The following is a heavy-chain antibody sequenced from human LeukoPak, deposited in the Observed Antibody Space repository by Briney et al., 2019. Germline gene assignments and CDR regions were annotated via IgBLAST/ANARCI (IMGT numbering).Heavy chain of an antibody. J-gene: IGHJ4*02. D-gene: IGHD3-16*01. CDR2: IRFDESDK. V-gene: IGHV3-30*02. Sequence: GGSLRLSCAASGFTFTNYGMHWVRQAPGKGLEWVAFIRFDESDKFYADSVKGRFTISRDTSKSTLYLQMNNLRTEDTAVYYCAREGGEMDYWGQGTLVTVSS. CDR1: GFTFTNYG. CDR3: AREGGEMDY.